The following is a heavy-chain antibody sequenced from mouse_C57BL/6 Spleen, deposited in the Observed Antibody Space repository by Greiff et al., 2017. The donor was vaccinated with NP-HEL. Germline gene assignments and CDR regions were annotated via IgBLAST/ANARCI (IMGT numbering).Heavy chain of an antibody. CDR2: INPSNGGT. J-gene: IGHJ2*01. Sequence: VQLQQPGTELVKPGASVKLSCKASGYTFTSYWMHWVKQRPGQGLEWIGNINPSNGGTNYNEKFKSKATLTVDKSSSTAYMQLSSLASEYSAVYYCARSGGWLLLDYWGQGTTLTVSS. CDR3: ARSGGWLLLDY. V-gene: IGHV1-53*01. CDR1: GYTFTSYW. D-gene: IGHD2-3*01.